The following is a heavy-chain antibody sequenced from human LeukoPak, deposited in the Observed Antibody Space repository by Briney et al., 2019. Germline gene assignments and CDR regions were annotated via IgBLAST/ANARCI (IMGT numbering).Heavy chain of an antibody. D-gene: IGHD2-2*01. J-gene: IGHJ3*02. CDR3: ARDSSGLGSSTSFDALDI. Sequence: ASVRVSCKASGGTFSSYTISWVRQAPGQGLEWMGRIIPLLDIVNYAQKFQGRVTITADKSTNTAYMELSSLRSEDTAVCYCARDSSGLGSSTSFDALDIWGQGTMVTVSS. CDR2: IIPLLDIV. CDR1: GGTFSSYT. V-gene: IGHV1-69*04.